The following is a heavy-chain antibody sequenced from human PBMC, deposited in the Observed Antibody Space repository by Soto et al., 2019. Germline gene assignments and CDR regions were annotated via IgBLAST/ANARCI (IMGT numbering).Heavy chain of an antibody. V-gene: IGHV4-61*08. D-gene: IGHD5-12*01. CDR1: GGSISSGGYS. CDR2: IYYNGNT. CDR3: AREGNLGRWLQPLDF. Sequence: SETLSLTCTVSGGSISSGGYSWSWIRQHPGKGLEWIGYIYYNGNTKYNPSLKSRVTMSVDTSKNQFSLRLISVTAADTAIYFCAREGNLGRWLQPLDFWGQGTLVTVSS. J-gene: IGHJ4*02.